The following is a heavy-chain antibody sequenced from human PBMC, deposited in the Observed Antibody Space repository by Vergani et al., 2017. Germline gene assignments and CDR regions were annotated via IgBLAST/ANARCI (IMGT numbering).Heavy chain of an antibody. V-gene: IGHV3-66*02. J-gene: IGHJ3*02. Sequence: LVESGGGLVQPGGSLRLSCAASSFSVSSHYMTWVRQAPGKGLEWVSTINIGGRTSYADSVKGRLTLTRDDSKNTLHLQMHSLRPEDTAVYYCARGMTTETTDLDGFDIWGQGTMVSVSS. CDR1: SFSVSSHY. CDR3: ARGMTTETTDLDGFDI. D-gene: IGHD4-17*01. CDR2: INIGGRT.